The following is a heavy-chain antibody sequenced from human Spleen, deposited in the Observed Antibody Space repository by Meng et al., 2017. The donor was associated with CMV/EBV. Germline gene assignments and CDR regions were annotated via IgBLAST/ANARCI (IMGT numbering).Heavy chain of an antibody. D-gene: IGHD2-2*01. CDR1: GFTFSSYG. Sequence: GGSLRLSCAASGFTFSSYGMHWVRQAPGKGLEWVAFIRYDGSNKYYADSVKGRFTISRDNSKNTLYLQMNSLRAEDTAVYYCACPYLPIVVVPAAKENPWGQGTLVTVSS. CDR2: IRYDGSNK. J-gene: IGHJ5*02. V-gene: IGHV3-30*02. CDR3: ACPYLPIVVVPAAKENP.